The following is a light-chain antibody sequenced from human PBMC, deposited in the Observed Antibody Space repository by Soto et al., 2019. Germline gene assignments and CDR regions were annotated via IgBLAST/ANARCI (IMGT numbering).Light chain of an antibody. CDR2: GAS. J-gene: IGKJ2*01. CDR3: QQYNTWPPRYT. Sequence: EIVMTQSPATLSVSPGGRATLSCRASQSVKSYLAWYQQRPGQPPRLLIYGASTRATGIPARFSGSGSGTEFSLTIRGLQSEDFAVYFCQQYNTWPPRYTFGQGTKLEI. CDR1: QSVKSY. V-gene: IGKV3-15*01.